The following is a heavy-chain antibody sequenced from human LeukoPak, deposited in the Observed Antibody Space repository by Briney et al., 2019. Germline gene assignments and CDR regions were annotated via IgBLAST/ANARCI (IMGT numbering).Heavy chain of an antibody. CDR1: GGSISSYY. Sequence: PSETLSLTRTVSGGSISSYYWSWIRQPAGKGLEWIGLIYTSGSTNYNPSLKSRVTMSVDTSKNQFSLKLSSVTAADTAVYYCATNYYDSSGYRYYFDYWGQGTLVTVSS. D-gene: IGHD3-22*01. J-gene: IGHJ4*02. CDR3: ATNYYDSSGYRYYFDY. V-gene: IGHV4-4*07. CDR2: IYTSGST.